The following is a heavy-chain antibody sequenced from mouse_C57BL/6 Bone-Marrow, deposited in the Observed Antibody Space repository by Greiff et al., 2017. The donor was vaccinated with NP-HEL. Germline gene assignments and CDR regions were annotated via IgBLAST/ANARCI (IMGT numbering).Heavy chain of an antibody. CDR1: GYTFTDYE. CDR3: TREEGFAY. V-gene: IGHV1-15*01. CDR2: IDPATGGT. J-gene: IGHJ3*01. Sequence: QVQLQQSGAELVRPGASVTLSCKASGYTFTDYEMHWVKQTPVHGLEWIGAIDPATGGTAYNQKFKGKAILTADKSSSTAYMELRSLTSEDSAVYYCTREEGFAYWGQGTLVTVSA.